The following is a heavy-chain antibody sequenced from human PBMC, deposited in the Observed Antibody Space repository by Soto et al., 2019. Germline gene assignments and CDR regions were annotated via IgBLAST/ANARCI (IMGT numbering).Heavy chain of an antibody. Sequence: ASVKVSCKASGYTFTGYYMHWVRQAPGQGLEWMGWINPNSGGTNYAQKFQGWVTMTRDTSISTAYMELSRLRSDDTAVYYCARDQGYCRSTSCYMGRHYYYYYGMDVWGQRTTVTVSS. CDR2: INPNSGGT. CDR1: GYTFTGYY. V-gene: IGHV1-2*04. CDR3: ARDQGYCRSTSCYMGRHYYYYYGMDV. D-gene: IGHD2-2*02. J-gene: IGHJ6*02.